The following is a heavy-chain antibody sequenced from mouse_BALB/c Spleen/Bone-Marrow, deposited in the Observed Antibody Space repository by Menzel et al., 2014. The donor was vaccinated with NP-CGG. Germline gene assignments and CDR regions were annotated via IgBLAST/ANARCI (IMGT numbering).Heavy chain of an antibody. CDR1: GLTFSNYG. V-gene: IGHV5-6*01. J-gene: IGHJ4*01. CDR2: ISSGGSYT. CDR3: ARLTPDYAMDY. Sequence: VQLKESGGDLVKPGGSLKLSCAASGLTFSNYGMSWVRQTPDKRLEWVATISSGGSYTYFPDSVKGRFTISRDNAENTLYLQMNSLKSEDAAMYYCARLTPDYAMDYWGQGTSVTVSS. D-gene: IGHD1-3*01.